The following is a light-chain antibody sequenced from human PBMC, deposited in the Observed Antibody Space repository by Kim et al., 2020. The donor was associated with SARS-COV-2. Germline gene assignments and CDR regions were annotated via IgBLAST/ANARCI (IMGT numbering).Light chain of an antibody. J-gene: IGKJ1*01. CDR2: AAS. V-gene: IGKV1-27*01. Sequence: DIQITQSPSSLSASVGDRVIITCRASQDIANSLAWYQQKPGKVPQVLIYAASTLQSGVPSRFSGSGSGTEFTLTIGSLQTEDVATYYCQKYNSAPWTFGPGTKVDIK. CDR1: QDIANS. CDR3: QKYNSAPWT.